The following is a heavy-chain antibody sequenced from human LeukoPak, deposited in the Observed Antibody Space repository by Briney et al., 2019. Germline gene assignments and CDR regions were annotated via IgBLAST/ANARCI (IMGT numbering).Heavy chain of an antibody. Sequence: GESLKISCKGSGYTFTSYWISWVRQMPGKGLEWMGRIDPSDSYTNYNPSFRGHVTISTDKSISTAYLQWSSLKVSDTAMYYCARQDGATADYWGQGTLVTVSS. D-gene: IGHD3-10*01. V-gene: IGHV5-10-1*01. J-gene: IGHJ4*02. CDR3: ARQDGATADY. CDR1: GYTFTSYW. CDR2: IDPSDSYT.